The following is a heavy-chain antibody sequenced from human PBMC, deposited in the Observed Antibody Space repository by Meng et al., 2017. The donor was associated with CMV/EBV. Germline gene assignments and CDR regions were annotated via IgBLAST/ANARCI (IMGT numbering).Heavy chain of an antibody. Sequence: GGSLRLSCKGSGYSFPTYWTAWVRHMPGKGLEWMGIINPGDSDTKYSPSFEGQVTISADKSIGAAYLQWTSLKASDTAIYYCARAAYYYILTGYYSHEYYGMDVWGQGTTVTVSS. CDR1: GYSFPTYW. CDR3: ARAAYYYILTGYYSHEYYGMDV. V-gene: IGHV5-51*01. J-gene: IGHJ6*02. D-gene: IGHD3-9*01. CDR2: INPGDSDT.